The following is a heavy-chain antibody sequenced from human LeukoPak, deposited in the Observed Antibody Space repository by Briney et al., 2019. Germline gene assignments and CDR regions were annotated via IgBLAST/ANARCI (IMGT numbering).Heavy chain of an antibody. V-gene: IGHV4-59*01. CDR3: AREKRRGLLDY. CDR2: IYYSGST. D-gene: IGHD3-10*01. Sequence: SETLSLTCTVSGSSISSYYWSWIRQPPGKGLEWIGYIYYSGSTNYNPSLKSRVTISVDTSKNQFSLKLSSVTAADTAVYYCAREKRRGLLDYWGQGTLVTVSS. J-gene: IGHJ4*02. CDR1: GSSISSYY.